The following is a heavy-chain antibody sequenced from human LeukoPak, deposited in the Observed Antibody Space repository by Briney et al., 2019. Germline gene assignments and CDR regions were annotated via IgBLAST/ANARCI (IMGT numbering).Heavy chain of an antibody. Sequence: SETLSLTCAVSGGSISSGGYSWSWIRQPPGKGLEWIGYIYHSRSTYYNPSLKSRVTISVDRSKNQFSLKLSSVTAADTAVYYCARGHDRSFDYWGQGTLVTVSS. CDR3: ARGHDRSFDY. CDR2: IYHSRST. V-gene: IGHV4-30-2*01. CDR1: GGSISSGGYS. J-gene: IGHJ4*02. D-gene: IGHD1-14*01.